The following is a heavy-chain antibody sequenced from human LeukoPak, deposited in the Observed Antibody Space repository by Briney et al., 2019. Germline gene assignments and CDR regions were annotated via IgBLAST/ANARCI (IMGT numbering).Heavy chain of an antibody. CDR3: ARYRDSGGRLAFDI. CDR1: GGSISSDGYY. CDR2: IYHSGTT. J-gene: IGHJ3*02. V-gene: IGHV4-31*03. D-gene: IGHD2-15*01. Sequence: SETLSLTCTVFGGSISSDGYYWTWIRQHPGKGLEWIGYIYHSGTTYYNPSLESRVTLSVDTSKNQFSLRLSSVTAADTAVYYCARYRDSGGRLAFDIWGQGTMATVSS.